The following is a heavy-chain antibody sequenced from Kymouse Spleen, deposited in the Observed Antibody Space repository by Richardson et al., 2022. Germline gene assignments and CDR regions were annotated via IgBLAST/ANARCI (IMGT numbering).Heavy chain of an antibody. D-gene: IGHD3-9*01. CDR2: INHSGST. CDR3: ARGVYDILTGSIPYYFDY. J-gene: IGHJ4*02. CDR1: GGSFSGYY. Sequence: QVQLQQWGAGLLKPSETLSLTCAVYGGSFSGYYWSWIRQPPGKGLEWIGEINHSGSTNYNPSLKSRVTISVDTSKNQFSLKLSSVTAADTAVYYCARGVYDILTGSIPYYFDYWGQGTLVTVSS. V-gene: IGHV4-34*01.